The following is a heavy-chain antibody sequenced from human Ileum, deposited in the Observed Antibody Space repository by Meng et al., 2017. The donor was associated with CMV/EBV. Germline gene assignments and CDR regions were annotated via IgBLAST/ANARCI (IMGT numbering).Heavy chain of an antibody. Sequence: ASVKVSCKASGYTFTGYGISWVRQAPGQGLEWMGWISGYSGNTNYTQKFQGRVTMTIDTSTTTTYMELWSLRSDGTAVYYCARGGASSYYGMDVWGQGTTVTVSS. CDR1: GYTFTGYG. CDR3: ARGGASSYYGMDV. D-gene: IGHD3-16*01. CDR2: ISGYSGNT. J-gene: IGHJ6*02. V-gene: IGHV1-18*01.